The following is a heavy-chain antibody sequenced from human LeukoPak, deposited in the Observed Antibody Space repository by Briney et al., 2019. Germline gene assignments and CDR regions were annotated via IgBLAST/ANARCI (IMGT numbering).Heavy chain of an antibody. CDR3: ARGPYSGSYLHAFDI. CDR2: IYYSGST. J-gene: IGHJ3*02. V-gene: IGHV4-31*03. CDR1: GGSISSAGYY. D-gene: IGHD1-26*01. Sequence: SETLSLTCTVSGGSISSAGYYWSWIRQHPGKGLEWIGYIYYSGSTYYNPSLKSRVTISVDTSKNQFSLKLSSVTAADTAVYYCARGPYSGSYLHAFDIWGQGTMVTVSS.